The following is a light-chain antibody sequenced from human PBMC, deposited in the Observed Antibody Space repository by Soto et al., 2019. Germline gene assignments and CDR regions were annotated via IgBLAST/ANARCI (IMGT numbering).Light chain of an antibody. J-gene: IGKJ5*01. CDR3: QHPGT. Sequence: DIPLTQSPSVLSASVGDRVTITCRASQGIRSYLAWYQQKPGKAPSLLIYGTSTLQSGVPSRFSGSGSGTEFTLTISSLQPEDFATYYCQHPGTFGQGTRLEIK. CDR1: QGIRSY. CDR2: GTS. V-gene: IGKV1-9*01.